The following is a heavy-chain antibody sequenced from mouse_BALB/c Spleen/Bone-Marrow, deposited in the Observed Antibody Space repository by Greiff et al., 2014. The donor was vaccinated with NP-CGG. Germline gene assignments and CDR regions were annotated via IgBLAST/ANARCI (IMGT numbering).Heavy chain of an antibody. CDR3: ASRGDYSYAMDY. J-gene: IGHJ4*01. V-gene: IGHV1-80*01. CDR1: GYTFSNYW. D-gene: IGHD1-1*01. CDR2: IYPGDGDT. Sequence: QVQLKQFGAELVRPGSSVKISCKASGYTFSNYWMNWMKQRPGQGLEWIGQIYPGDGDTNYIGKFTGKATLTADKSSSTAYMQLSSLTSEDSAVYFCASRGDYSYAMDYWGQGTSVTVSS.